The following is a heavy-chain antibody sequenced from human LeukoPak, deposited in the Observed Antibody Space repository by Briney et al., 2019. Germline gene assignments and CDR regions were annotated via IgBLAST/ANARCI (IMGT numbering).Heavy chain of an antibody. CDR1: GFTSSSYE. J-gene: IGHJ2*01. Sequence: PGGSLRLSCAASGFTSSSYEMNWVRQAPGKGLEWVSYISSSGSTIYYADSVKGRFTISRDNFKNTLYLQMNSLRAEDTAVYYCAKDWTGTKPFDLWGRGTLVTVSS. CDR2: ISSSGSTI. D-gene: IGHD3/OR15-3a*01. CDR3: AKDWTGTKPFDL. V-gene: IGHV3-48*03.